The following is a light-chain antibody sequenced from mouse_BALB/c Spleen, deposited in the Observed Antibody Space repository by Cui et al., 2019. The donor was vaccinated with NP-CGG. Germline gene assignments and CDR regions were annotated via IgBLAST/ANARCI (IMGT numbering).Light chain of an antibody. V-gene: IGLV1*01. J-gene: IGLJ1*01. Sequence: QVVVTQESALTTSPGETVTLTCRSSTGAVTTSNYANWVQEKPDHLFTGLIGGTNNRLPGVPARFSGSLIGDKAALTITGAQTEDEAIYFCALWYSNQWVFGGGTKLTVL. CDR1: TGAVTTSNY. CDR2: GTN. CDR3: ALWYSNQWV.